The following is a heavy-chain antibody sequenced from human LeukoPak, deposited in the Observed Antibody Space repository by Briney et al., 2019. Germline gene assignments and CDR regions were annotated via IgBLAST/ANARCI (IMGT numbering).Heavy chain of an antibody. D-gene: IGHD2-21*02. CDR1: GYSFTSYW. J-gene: IGHJ4*02. Sequence: GESLKISCQGSGYSFTSYWIGWVRQMTGKGLEWMGIIYPGDSDTRYSPSFQGQVTISADKSISTAYLQWSSLKASDTAMYYCARIPPLKYCGGDCWWGFDYWGQGTLVTVSS. CDR2: IYPGDSDT. V-gene: IGHV5-51*01. CDR3: ARIPPLKYCGGDCWWGFDY.